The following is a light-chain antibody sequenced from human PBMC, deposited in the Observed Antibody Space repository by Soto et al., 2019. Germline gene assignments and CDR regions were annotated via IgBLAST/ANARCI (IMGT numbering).Light chain of an antibody. V-gene: IGKV3-20*01. Sequence: EIVLTQSPGTLSLSLGERATLSCRASQSVTSSYLAWYQQKPGQAPRLLIYGASTRATGIPDRFCGSGSGTDFTLTVTRLEPEDFAVYYCQHYGGSMYSFGQGTKLEIK. CDR2: GAS. CDR1: QSVTSSY. J-gene: IGKJ2*03. CDR3: QHYGGSMYS.